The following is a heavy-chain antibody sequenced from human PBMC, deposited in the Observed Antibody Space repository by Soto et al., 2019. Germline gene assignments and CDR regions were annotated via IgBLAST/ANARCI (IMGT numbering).Heavy chain of an antibody. CDR1: GFTFSSYG. Sequence: QVQLVESGGGVVQPGRSLRLSCAASGFTFSSYGMHWVRQAPGKGLEWVAVISYDGSNKYYADSVKGRFTISRDNSKNTLYLQMNSLRAEDTAVYYCAKAETYYDYVWGSYRPWCFDLWGRGTLVTVSS. CDR3: AKAETYYDYVWGSYRPWCFDL. J-gene: IGHJ2*01. D-gene: IGHD3-16*02. CDR2: ISYDGSNK. V-gene: IGHV3-30*18.